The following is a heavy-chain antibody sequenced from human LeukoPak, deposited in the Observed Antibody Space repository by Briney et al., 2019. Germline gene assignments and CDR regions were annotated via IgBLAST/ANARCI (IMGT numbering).Heavy chain of an antibody. J-gene: IGHJ6*03. CDR2: IYYSGNN. D-gene: IGHD3-3*01. CDR3: ARGYYDFFGSSYYYYLDV. Sequence: SETLSLTCTVPGGSISSHYWSWIRQPPGKGLEWIGYIYYSGNNKYNPSLKSRVTISVDTSKNQFSLKLSSVTAADTAVYYCARGYYDFFGSSYYYYLDVWGKGTTVTVSS. V-gene: IGHV4-59*11. CDR1: GGSISSHY.